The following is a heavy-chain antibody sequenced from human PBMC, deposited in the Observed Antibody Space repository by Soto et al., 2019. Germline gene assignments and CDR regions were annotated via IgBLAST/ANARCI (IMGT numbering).Heavy chain of an antibody. D-gene: IGHD3-22*01. V-gene: IGHV1-24*01. J-gene: IGHJ4*02. CDR1: GYTLTELS. CDR2: FDPEDGET. Sequence: ASVKVSCKVSGYTLTELSMHWVRQAPGKGLEWMGGFDPEDGETIYAQKFQGRVTITADESTSTAYMELSSLRSEDTAVYYCARQTSPYGIVGSSGYNYWGQGTLVTVSS. CDR3: ARQTSPYGIVGSSGYNY.